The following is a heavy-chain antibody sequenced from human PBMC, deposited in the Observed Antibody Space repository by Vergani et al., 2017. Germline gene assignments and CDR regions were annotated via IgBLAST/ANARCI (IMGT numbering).Heavy chain of an antibody. V-gene: IGHV1-24*01. D-gene: IGHD3-16*01. J-gene: IGHJ6*02. CDR3: ARGTRGNGMDV. CDR1: GYTFTSYY. CDR2: FDPEDGET. Sequence: QVQLVQSGAEVKKPGASVKVSCKASGYTFTSYYMHWVRQAPGQGLEWMGGFDPEDGETIYAQKFQGRVTMTEDTSTDTAYMELSSLRSEDTAVYYCARGTRGNGMDVWGQGTTVTVSS.